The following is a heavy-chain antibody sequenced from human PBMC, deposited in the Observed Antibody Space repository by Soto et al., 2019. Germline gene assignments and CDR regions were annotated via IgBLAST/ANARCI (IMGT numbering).Heavy chain of an antibody. CDR3: ARSHCTDGICYKEVKPS. V-gene: IGHV1-2*02. CDR1: SFTFIDFY. Sequence: ASVKVSCKASSFTFIDFYIHWLRQAPGQGLEWMGWINAKNGGTRYAEKFQDRVTLTRDRSVRTAYLELQRLRSDDTAVYYCARSHCTDGICYKEVKPSWGQGTMVTVSS. CDR2: INAKNGGT. J-gene: IGHJ3*01. D-gene: IGHD2-8*01.